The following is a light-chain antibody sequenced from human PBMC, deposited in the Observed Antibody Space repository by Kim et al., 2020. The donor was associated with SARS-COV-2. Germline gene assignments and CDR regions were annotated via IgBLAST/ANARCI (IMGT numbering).Light chain of an antibody. CDR3: QSYDSSLSAYV. Sequence: GVTLASTGGSSIIGAGYDVHWYKQLPGAAPKLLIYGNNNRPSGVPDRLSASKSGTSASLAITGLQAEDEADYYCQSYDSSLSAYVFGTGTKVTVL. CDR2: GNN. CDR1: SSIIGAGYD. J-gene: IGLJ1*01. V-gene: IGLV1-40*01.